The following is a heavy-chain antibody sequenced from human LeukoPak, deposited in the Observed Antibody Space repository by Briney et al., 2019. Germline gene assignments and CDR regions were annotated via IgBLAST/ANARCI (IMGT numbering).Heavy chain of an antibody. V-gene: IGHV3-48*01. D-gene: IGHD3-10*01. CDR3: VRDYYWAFDI. Sequence: GGSLRLSCVASGFPFSSYSMNWVRQASGKGLEWVSYITRSSVVICADSVQGRFTISRDNAKNSLYLQMNSLRVEDTAVYYCVRDYYWAFDIWARGTMVTVSS. CDR1: GFPFSSYS. CDR2: ITRSSVVI. J-gene: IGHJ3*02.